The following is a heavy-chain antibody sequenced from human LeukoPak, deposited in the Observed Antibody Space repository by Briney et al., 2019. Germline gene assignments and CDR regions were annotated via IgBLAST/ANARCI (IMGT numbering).Heavy chain of an antibody. J-gene: IGHJ4*02. V-gene: IGHV3-48*03. Sequence: GGSLRLSCAASGFTFSAYAMNWVRQAPGKGLEWVSYISSSGSTIYYADSVKGRFTISRENAKNSLYLQMNSLRAEDTAVYYCARLPATNDDGDHFDYWGQGTLVTVSS. CDR2: ISSSGSTI. CDR1: GFTFSAYA. D-gene: IGHD4-17*01. CDR3: ARLPATNDDGDHFDY.